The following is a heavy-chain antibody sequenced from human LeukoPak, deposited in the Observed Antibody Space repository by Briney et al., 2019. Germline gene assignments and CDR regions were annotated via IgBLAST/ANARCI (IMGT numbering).Heavy chain of an antibody. Sequence: GGSLRLSCAASGFTFDDYGMSWVRQAPGKGLEWGSGINWNGGSTGYADSVKGRFTISRDNAKNSLYLQMNSLRAEDTALYYCARVGNYYDSSGYYYVFDYWGQGTLVTVSS. CDR1: GFTFDDYG. CDR3: ARVGNYYDSSGYYYVFDY. D-gene: IGHD3-22*01. V-gene: IGHV3-20*04. J-gene: IGHJ4*02. CDR2: INWNGGST.